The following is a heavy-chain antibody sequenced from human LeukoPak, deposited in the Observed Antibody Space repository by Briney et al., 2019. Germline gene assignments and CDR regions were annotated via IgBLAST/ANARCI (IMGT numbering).Heavy chain of an antibody. D-gene: IGHD3-10*01. V-gene: IGHV1-2*02. CDR1: GYIFTGYY. Sequence: ASVKVSCKASGYIFTGYYMHWVRQAPGQGLEWMGWINPNSGGTNYAQKFRGRVTMTRDTSISTAYMELSRLRSDDTAVYYCARATMVRGVTWGQGALVTVSS. CDR2: INPNSGGT. J-gene: IGHJ4*02. CDR3: ARATMVRGVT.